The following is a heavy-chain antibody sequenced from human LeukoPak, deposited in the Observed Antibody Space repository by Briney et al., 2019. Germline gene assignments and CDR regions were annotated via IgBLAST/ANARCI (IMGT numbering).Heavy chain of an antibody. J-gene: IGHJ4*02. Sequence: SETLSLTCTVSGGSISSDYCNWIRQPPGKGLEWIGYISYSGSTNYNPSLKSRVTISVDTPKNQFALRLSSVTAADTAVYYCARGQVGATTLFDYWGQGILVTVSS. CDR2: ISYSGST. V-gene: IGHV4-59*01. D-gene: IGHD1-26*01. CDR3: ARGQVGATTLFDY. CDR1: GGSISSDY.